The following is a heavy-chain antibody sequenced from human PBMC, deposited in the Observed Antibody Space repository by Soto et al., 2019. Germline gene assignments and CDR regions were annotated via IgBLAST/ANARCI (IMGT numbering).Heavy chain of an antibody. V-gene: IGHV3-23*01. J-gene: IGHJ4*02. CDR3: AKDRRAGGNSAFYFDF. CDR2: ISGSGSTI. D-gene: IGHD3-16*01. Sequence: GGSLRLSCAASGFTFSSYAVSWVRQAPGKGPEWVSSISGSGSTIYYADSVKGRFTISRDNSKNTLYLQVHSLTAEDTAVYYCAKDRRAGGNSAFYFDFWGQGAQVTVSS. CDR1: GFTFSSYA.